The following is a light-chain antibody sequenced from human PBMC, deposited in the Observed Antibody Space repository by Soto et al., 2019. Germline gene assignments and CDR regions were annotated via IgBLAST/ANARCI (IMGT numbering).Light chain of an antibody. CDR1: SSDVGGYNY. J-gene: IGLJ2*01. Sequence: QSALTQPASVSGSLGQSITISGTGTSSDVGGYNYVSWYQQHPGKAPKLMIYDVSNRPSGVSNRFSGSKSGNTASLTISGLQAEDEADYYCSSYTSSSTLVVFGGGTKVTVL. V-gene: IGLV2-14*01. CDR3: SSYTSSSTLVV. CDR2: DVS.